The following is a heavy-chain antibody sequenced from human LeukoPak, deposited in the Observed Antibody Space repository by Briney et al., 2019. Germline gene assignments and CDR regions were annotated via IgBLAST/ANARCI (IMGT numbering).Heavy chain of an antibody. CDR3: ARVGGGNYYYFDS. J-gene: IGHJ4*02. CDR1: GYPFSGFR. V-gene: IGHV1-18*01. D-gene: IGHD5-24*01. CDR2: ISPYNGEA. Sequence: ASVSVSCKASGYPFSGFRMSWVRQAPGQGLEWMGWISPYNGEASYSQVVQDRVTMTTDRSTGAADMELRGLKSDDTAVYYCARVGGGNYYYFDSWGQGTLVSVSS.